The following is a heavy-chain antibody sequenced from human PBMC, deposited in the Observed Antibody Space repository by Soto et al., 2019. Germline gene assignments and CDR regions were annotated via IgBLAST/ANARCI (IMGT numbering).Heavy chain of an antibody. Sequence: SVTRSLTCPVSASYCCNCNYCLGWLRQPPGKGLEWIGSIYYSGSTYYNPSLKSRVTISVDTSKNQFSLKLSSVTAADTAVYYCATNSSRRTFDYWGQGTLVTVSS. V-gene: IGHV4-39*01. D-gene: IGHD6-13*01. CDR3: ATNSSRRTFDY. J-gene: IGHJ4*02. CDR1: ASYCCNCNYC. CDR2: IYYSGST.